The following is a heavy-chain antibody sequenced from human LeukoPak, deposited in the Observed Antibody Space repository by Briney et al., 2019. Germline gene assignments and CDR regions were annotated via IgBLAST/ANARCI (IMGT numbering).Heavy chain of an antibody. D-gene: IGHD3-10*01. Sequence: SETLSLTCTVSGGSISTSYYWGWIRQPPGKGLEWIGSIYYSGSTYYNPSLKSRVTISLNTSKNQFSLKLSSVTAADTAVYYCARESECYYGSGSYGCRWFDPWGLGTLVTVSS. V-gene: IGHV4-39*07. CDR1: GGSISTSYY. CDR3: ARESECYYGSGSYGCRWFDP. J-gene: IGHJ5*02. CDR2: IYYSGST.